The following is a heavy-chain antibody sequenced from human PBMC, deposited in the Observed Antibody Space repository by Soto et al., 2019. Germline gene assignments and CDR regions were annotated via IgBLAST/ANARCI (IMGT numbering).Heavy chain of an antibody. D-gene: IGHD4-17*01. CDR1: GGTFSSYT. CDR2: IIPILGIA. Sequence: QVQLVQSGAEVTKPGSSVKVSCKASGGTFSSYTISWVRQAPGQGLEWMGRIIPILGIANYAQKFQGRVTITADKSTSTAYMELSSLRSEDTAVYYCARAATVTNWYFDLWGRGTLVTVSS. V-gene: IGHV1-69*02. CDR3: ARAATVTNWYFDL. J-gene: IGHJ2*01.